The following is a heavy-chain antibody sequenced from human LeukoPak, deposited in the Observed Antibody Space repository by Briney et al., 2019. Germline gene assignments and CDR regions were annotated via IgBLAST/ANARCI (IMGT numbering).Heavy chain of an antibody. CDR3: ARDRDSFIEAYFDY. D-gene: IGHD3-16*02. Sequence: PGGSLRLSCAASGFTFDDYAMHWVRRAPGKGLEWVSGISWNSGSIGYADSVKGRFTISRDNAKTSLYLQMNGLRAEDTAVYYCARDRDSFIEAYFDYWGQGTLVTVSS. CDR1: GFTFDDYA. CDR2: ISWNSGSI. J-gene: IGHJ4*02. V-gene: IGHV3-9*01.